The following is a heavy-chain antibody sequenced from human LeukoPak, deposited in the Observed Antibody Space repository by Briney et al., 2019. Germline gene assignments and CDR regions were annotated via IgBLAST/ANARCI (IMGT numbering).Heavy chain of an antibody. Sequence: GRSLRLSCAASGFTFDDCAMRWVRQAPGKGLEWVSSISWNSGSIGYADSVKGRFTISRDNAKNSLYLQMNSLRAEDTAFYYCAKSYSSSWYGGIDYWGQGTLVTVSS. CDR2: ISWNSGSI. CDR1: GFTFDDCA. D-gene: IGHD6-13*01. J-gene: IGHJ4*02. V-gene: IGHV3-9*01. CDR3: AKSYSSSWYGGIDY.